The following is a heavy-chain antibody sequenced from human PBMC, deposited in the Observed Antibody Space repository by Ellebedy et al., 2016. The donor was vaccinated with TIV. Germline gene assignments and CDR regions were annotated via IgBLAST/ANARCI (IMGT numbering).Heavy chain of an antibody. V-gene: IGHV4-59*01. Sequence: SETLSLTCTVSGGSLSNYYWSWIRRPPGKTLEWIGYIHYSWTTNYNPSLKGRVTLSVDTSKNQFSLMLTSVTAADTAVYYCARGYFDTRGYSNPFDPWGQGTLVTVSS. CDR1: GGSLSNYY. D-gene: IGHD3-22*01. CDR2: IHYSWTT. J-gene: IGHJ5*02. CDR3: ARGYFDTRGYSNPFDP.